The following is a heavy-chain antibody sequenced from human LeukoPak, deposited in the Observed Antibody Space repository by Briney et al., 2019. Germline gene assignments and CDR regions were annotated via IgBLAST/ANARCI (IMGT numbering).Heavy chain of an antibody. CDR2: ISSNGGRT. J-gene: IGHJ4*02. CDR3: VKGKCSSTSEGLGL. Sequence: PGGSLRLSCSAYGFTFSSYAMHWVRQAPGKGLEYVSVISSNGGRTYYADSVKGRFTISRDNSKNTLYLQMSSLRAEDTAVYYCVKGKCSSTSEGLGLWGQETLVTVSS. CDR1: GFTFSSYA. V-gene: IGHV3-64D*06. D-gene: IGHD2-2*01.